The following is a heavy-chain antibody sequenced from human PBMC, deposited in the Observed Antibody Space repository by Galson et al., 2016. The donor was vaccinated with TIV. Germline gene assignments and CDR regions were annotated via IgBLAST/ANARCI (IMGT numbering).Heavy chain of an antibody. V-gene: IGHV4-38-2*01. CDR3: ARVYSDCPGGAFDI. J-gene: IGHJ3*02. CDR1: GYSISTGYY. Sequence: ETLSLTCAVSGYSISTGYYWGWIRQPPGKGLEWIGSVYHTGNTYYNPSLKSRVAVSIATSRNQFSLKLSSVTAPDTAVYFCARVYSDCPGGAFDIWGQGTMVTVSS. D-gene: IGHD4-11*01. CDR2: VYHTGNT.